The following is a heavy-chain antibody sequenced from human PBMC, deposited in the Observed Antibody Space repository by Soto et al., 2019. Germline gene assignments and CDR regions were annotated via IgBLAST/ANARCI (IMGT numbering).Heavy chain of an antibody. CDR2: ISAYNGNT. J-gene: IGHJ3*02. CDR3: AREPIGVMITFGGGADAFDI. Sequence: ASVKVSCKASGYTFTSYGISWVRQAPGQGLEWMGWISAYNGNTNYAQKLQGRVTMTTDTSTSTAYMELRSLRSDDTAVYYCAREPIGVMITFGGGADAFDIWGQGTMVTVSS. D-gene: IGHD3-16*01. V-gene: IGHV1-18*01. CDR1: GYTFTSYG.